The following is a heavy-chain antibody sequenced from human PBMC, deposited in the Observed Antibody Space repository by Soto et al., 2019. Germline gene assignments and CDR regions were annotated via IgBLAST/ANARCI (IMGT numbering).Heavy chain of an antibody. Sequence: EVQLLESGGGLVQPGGSLRLSCAAPGFTFSGYGMSWVRQAPEKGLEWVSAISGSGDSTYYADSVKGRFTMSRDNSKNMLYLQMNSLRAEDTAVYYCTRHSAGGFDYWGQGSLVTVSS. J-gene: IGHJ4*02. CDR1: GFTFSGYG. D-gene: IGHD2-21*01. CDR3: TRHSAGGFDY. V-gene: IGHV3-23*01. CDR2: ISGSGDST.